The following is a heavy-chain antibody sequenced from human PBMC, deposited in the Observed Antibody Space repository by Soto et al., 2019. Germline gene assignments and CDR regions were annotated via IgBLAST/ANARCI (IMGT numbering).Heavy chain of an antibody. CDR1: GFTFSSYE. CDR3: ARGRGLTGDAFDI. V-gene: IGHV3-48*03. CDR2: ISSSGSTI. D-gene: IGHD7-27*01. J-gene: IGHJ3*02. Sequence: GGSLRLSCAASGFTFSSYEMNWVRQAPGKGLEWVSYISSSGSTIYYADSVKGRFTISRDNAKNSLYLQMNSLRAEDTAVYYGARGRGLTGDAFDIWGQGTMVTVSS.